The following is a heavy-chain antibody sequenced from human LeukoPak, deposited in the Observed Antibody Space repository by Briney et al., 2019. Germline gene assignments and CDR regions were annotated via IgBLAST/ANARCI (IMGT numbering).Heavy chain of an antibody. CDR3: VWGKYSSSWLTGYY. CDR2: ITASGDGT. CDR1: GFTFSTYG. V-gene: IGHV3-23*01. Sequence: GGSLRLSCAASGFTFSTYGMSWVRQAPGKGLQRVSGITASGDGTYYADSVKGRFTISRDNSKNTLYLQMNSLRAEDTAVYYCVWGKYSSSWLTGYYWGQGTLVTVSS. J-gene: IGHJ4*02. D-gene: IGHD6-13*01.